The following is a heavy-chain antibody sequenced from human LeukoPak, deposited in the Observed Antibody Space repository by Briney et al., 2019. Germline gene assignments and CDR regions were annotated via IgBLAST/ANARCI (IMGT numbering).Heavy chain of an antibody. V-gene: IGHV3-74*01. D-gene: IGHD5-18*01. CDR1: GFTFSSYW. CDR2: IKGDGSST. J-gene: IGHJ4*02. CDR3: ARDGYSFGHDFDY. Sequence: QTGGSLRLSCAASGFTFSSYWMPWVRHTPGKGLVWVSRIKGDGSSTSYADSVKGRFTISRDNAKNTLYLQMNSLRAEDTAVYYCARDGYSFGHDFDYWGQGTLVTVSS.